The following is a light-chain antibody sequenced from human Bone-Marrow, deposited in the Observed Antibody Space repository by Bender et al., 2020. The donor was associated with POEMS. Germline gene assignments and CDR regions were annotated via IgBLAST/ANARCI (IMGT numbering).Light chain of an antibody. CDR1: SSNIGTNP. CDR3: AAWEDSLNGWV. J-gene: IGLJ3*02. Sequence: QSVLTQPPSASGTPGQRVTISCSGSSSNIGTNPVNWYQQLPGTAPKLLIYINNQRPSGVSNRFSGSKSGKTASLTISGLQSEDEADYYCAAWEDSLNGWVFGGGTKLTVL. V-gene: IGLV1-44*01. CDR2: INN.